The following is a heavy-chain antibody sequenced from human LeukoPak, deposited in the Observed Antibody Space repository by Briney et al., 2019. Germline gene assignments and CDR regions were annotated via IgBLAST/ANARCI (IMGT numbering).Heavy chain of an antibody. Sequence: ASVKVSCKASGGTFSSYAISWVRQAPGQGLEWMGGIIPIFGTANYAQKFQGRVTITADESTSTAYMELSSLRSEDTAVYYCARSGGYCSSTSCYGGDWFDPWGQGTLVTVSS. V-gene: IGHV1-69*13. CDR1: GGTFSSYA. CDR3: ARSGGYCSSTSCYGGDWFDP. J-gene: IGHJ5*02. D-gene: IGHD2-2*01. CDR2: IIPIFGTA.